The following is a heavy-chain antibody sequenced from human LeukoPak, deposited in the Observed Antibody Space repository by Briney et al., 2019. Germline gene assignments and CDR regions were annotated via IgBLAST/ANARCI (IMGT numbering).Heavy chain of an antibody. CDR2: IYYSGST. V-gene: IGHV4-39*01. J-gene: IGHJ3*02. CDR3: AGFPGDCSSTSCARVAFDI. Sequence: SETLSLTCTVSGGSISSSSYYWGWIRQPPGKGLEWIGSIYYSGSTYYNPSLKSRVTISVDTSKNQFSLKLSSVTAADTAVYYCAGFPGDCSSTSCARVAFDIWGQGTMVTASS. CDR1: GGSISSSSYY. D-gene: IGHD2-2*01.